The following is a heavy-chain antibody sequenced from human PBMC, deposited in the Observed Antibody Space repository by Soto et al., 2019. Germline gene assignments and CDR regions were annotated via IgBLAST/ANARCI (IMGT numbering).Heavy chain of an antibody. V-gene: IGHV4-34*01. J-gene: IGHJ4*02. CDR3: ARGSPSKTRIDY. CDR1: GGSFSGYY. CDR2: INHSGST. Sequence: QVQLQQWGAGLLKPSETLSLTCAVYGGSFSGYYWSWIRQPPGKGLEWIGEINHSGSTNYNPSLKSRVTISVDTSKNQFSLKLSSVTAADTAVYYCARGSPSKTRIDYWGQGTLVTVSS.